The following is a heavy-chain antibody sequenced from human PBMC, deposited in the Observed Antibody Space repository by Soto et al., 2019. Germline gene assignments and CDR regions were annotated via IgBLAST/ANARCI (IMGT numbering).Heavy chain of an antibody. CDR1: GFTFSSYE. CDR2: ITGSGSTM. D-gene: IGHD1-26*01. CDR3: TKEKSVMYSGYDAFDI. Sequence: GGSLRLSCAASGFTFSSYEMDWVRQAPGMGLEWVAHITGSGSTMYADSVKGQFTISRDNADNSLYLQMNSLRAEDTAVYYCTKEKSVMYSGYDAFDIWGRGTMVTVSS. J-gene: IGHJ3*02. V-gene: IGHV3-48*03.